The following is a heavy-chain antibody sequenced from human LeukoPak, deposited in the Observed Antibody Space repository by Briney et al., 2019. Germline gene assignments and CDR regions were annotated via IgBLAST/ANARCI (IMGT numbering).Heavy chain of an antibody. V-gene: IGHV4-39*01. CDR2: IYYSGST. CDR1: GGSISSSGYY. D-gene: IGHD4-11*01. Sequence: PSETLSLTCTVSGGSISSSGYYWGWIRQPPGKGLEWIGSIYYSGSTYYNPSLKSRVTISVDTSKNQFSLKLSSVTAADTAVYYCAILTVTIDYWGQGTLVTVSS. J-gene: IGHJ4*02. CDR3: AILTVTIDY.